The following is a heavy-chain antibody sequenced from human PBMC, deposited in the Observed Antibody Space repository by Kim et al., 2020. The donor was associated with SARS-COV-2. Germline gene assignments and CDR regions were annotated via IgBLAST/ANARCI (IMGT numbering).Heavy chain of an antibody. J-gene: IGHJ6*02. CDR2: ISGSGGST. Sequence: GGSLRLSCAASGFTFSSYAMSWVRQAPGKGLEWVSAISGSGGSTYYADSVKGWFTISRDNSKNTLYLQMNSLRAEDTAVYYCAKDPTPYSGSYGYYGMDVWGQGTTVTVSS. CDR1: GFTFSSYA. D-gene: IGHD1-26*01. V-gene: IGHV3-23*01. CDR3: AKDPTPYSGSYGYYGMDV.